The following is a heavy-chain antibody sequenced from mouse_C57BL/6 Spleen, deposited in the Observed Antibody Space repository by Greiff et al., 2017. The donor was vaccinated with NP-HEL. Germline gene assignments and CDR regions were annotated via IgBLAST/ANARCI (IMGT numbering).Heavy chain of an antibody. Sequence: VQLQQSGPELVKPGASVKISCKASGYTFTDYYMNWVKQSHGKSLEWIGDINPNNGGTSYNQKFKGKATLTVDKSSSTAYMELRSLTSEDSAVYYCARLGDYDPAYWGQGTLVTVSA. V-gene: IGHV1-26*01. CDR3: ARLGDYDPAY. D-gene: IGHD2-4*01. J-gene: IGHJ3*01. CDR1: GYTFTDYY. CDR2: INPNNGGT.